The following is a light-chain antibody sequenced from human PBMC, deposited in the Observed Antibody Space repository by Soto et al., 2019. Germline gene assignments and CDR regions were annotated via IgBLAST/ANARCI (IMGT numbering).Light chain of an antibody. CDR2: EVS. Sequence: HSALTQPASVSGSPGQSITISCTGTSSDVGGYNYVSWYQQHPGKAPKLMIYEVSNRPSGVSNRFSGSKSGNTASLTISGLQAEDEADYYCSSYTSSSTLGGVFGGGTKLTVL. CDR1: SSDVGGYNY. J-gene: IGLJ2*01. CDR3: SSYTSSSTLGGV. V-gene: IGLV2-14*01.